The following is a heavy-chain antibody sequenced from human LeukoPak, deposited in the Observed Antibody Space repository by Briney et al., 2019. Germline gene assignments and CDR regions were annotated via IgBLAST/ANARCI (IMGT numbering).Heavy chain of an antibody. Sequence: SSETLSLTCTVSGGSISSYYWSWIRQPAGKGLEWIGRIYTSGSTNYNPSLKSRVTMSVDTSKNQFSLKLSSVTAADTAVYYCARAAPYYYDSSGYPGLLFDLWGRGTLVTVSS. CDR2: IYTSGST. V-gene: IGHV4-4*07. J-gene: IGHJ2*01. CDR3: ARAAPYYYDSSGYPGLLFDL. CDR1: GGSISSYY. D-gene: IGHD3-22*01.